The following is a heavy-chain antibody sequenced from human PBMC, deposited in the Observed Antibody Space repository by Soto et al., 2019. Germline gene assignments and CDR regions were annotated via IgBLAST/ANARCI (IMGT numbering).Heavy chain of an antibody. CDR1: GFTFSSYA. D-gene: IGHD6-19*01. CDR3: AKGHTGIAVAGTWYFHY. CDR2: ISGSGGST. Sequence: EVQLLESGGGLVQPGGSLRLSCAASGFTFSSYAMSWVRQAPGKGLEWVSAISGSGGSTYYADSVKGRFTISRDNSKNTLYLQMNSLRAEDTAVYYCAKGHTGIAVAGTWYFHYWGQGTLVTVSS. V-gene: IGHV3-23*01. J-gene: IGHJ4*02.